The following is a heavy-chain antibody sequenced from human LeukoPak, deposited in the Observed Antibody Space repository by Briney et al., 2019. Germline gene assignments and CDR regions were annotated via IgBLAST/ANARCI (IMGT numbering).Heavy chain of an antibody. CDR2: IKQDGSEK. CDR3: AREQLSFYYYYYYMDV. J-gene: IGHJ6*03. Sequence: GGSLRLSCAASGFTFSSYWVSWVRQAPGKGLEWVANIKQDGSEKYYVDSVKGRFTISRDNAKNSLYLQMNSLRAEDTAVYYCAREQLSFYYYYYYMDVWGKGTTVTVSS. V-gene: IGHV3-7*01. CDR1: GFTFSSYW. D-gene: IGHD6-13*01.